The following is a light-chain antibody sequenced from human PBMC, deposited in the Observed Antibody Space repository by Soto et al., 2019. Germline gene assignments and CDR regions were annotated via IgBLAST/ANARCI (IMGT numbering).Light chain of an antibody. CDR1: QGISSY. CDR3: QQYYSYPFT. V-gene: IGKV1-8*01. Sequence: AIRMTQSPSSLSASTGDRVTITCRASQGISSYLAWYQQKPGKAPKLLIYAASTLQCGVPSRFSGSGSGTDFTLIISCLQSEDFATYYCQQYYSYPFTFGPGTKVDIK. CDR2: AAS. J-gene: IGKJ3*01.